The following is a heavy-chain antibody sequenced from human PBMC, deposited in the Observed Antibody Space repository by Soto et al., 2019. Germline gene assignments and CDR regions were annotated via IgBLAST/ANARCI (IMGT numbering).Heavy chain of an antibody. V-gene: IGHV3-30*18. CDR2: ISYDGSNK. CDR3: AKVWGAGGWVAGHYFDY. J-gene: IGHJ4*02. Sequence: GGSLRLSCAASGFTFSSYGMHWVRQAPGKGLEWVAVISYDGSNKYYADSVKGRFTISRDNSKNTLYLQMNSLGAEDTAVYYCAKVWGAGGWVAGHYFDYWGQGTLVTVSS. CDR1: GFTFSSYG. D-gene: IGHD3-16*01.